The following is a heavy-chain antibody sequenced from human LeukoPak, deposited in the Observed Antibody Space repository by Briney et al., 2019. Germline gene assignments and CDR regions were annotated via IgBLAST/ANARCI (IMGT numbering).Heavy chain of an antibody. CDR2: ISGSGGST. J-gene: IGHJ6*02. V-gene: IGHV3-23*01. D-gene: IGHD3-3*01. CDR3: AKDSTYYDFWSGPYYYYGMDV. Sequence: GGSLRLSCAASGFTFSSYAMSWVHQAPGKGLEWVSAISGSGGSTYYADSVKGRFTISRDNSKNTLYLQMNSLRAEDTAVYYCAKDSTYYDFWSGPYYYYGMDVWGQGTTVTVSS. CDR1: GFTFSSYA.